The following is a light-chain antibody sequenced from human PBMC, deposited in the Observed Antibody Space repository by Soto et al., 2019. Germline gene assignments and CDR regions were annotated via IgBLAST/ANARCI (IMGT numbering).Light chain of an antibody. CDR1: SSDVGGYDY. CDR3: SSHTSGSTRV. Sequence: QSALTQPASVSGSPGQSIAISCTGTSSDVGGYDYVSWYQQQPDKAPKLMIYEVTQRPSGVSNRFSGSKSGNTASLTISGLQDEDEADYYCSSHTSGSTRVFGTGTKLTVL. J-gene: IGLJ1*01. V-gene: IGLV2-14*01. CDR2: EVT.